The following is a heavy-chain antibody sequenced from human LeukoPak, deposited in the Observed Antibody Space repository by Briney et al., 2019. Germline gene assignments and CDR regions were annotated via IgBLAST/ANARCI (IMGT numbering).Heavy chain of an antibody. D-gene: IGHD3-22*01. CDR3: ARDRRTYYYDSSGYHGDY. CDR1: GYTFTGYY. V-gene: IGHV1-2*02. Sequence: ASVKVSCKASGYTFTGYYMHWVRQAPGQGLEWMGWINPNSGGTNYAQKLQGRVTMTTDTSTSTAYMELRSLRSDDTAVYYCARDRRTYYYDSSGYHGDYWGQGTLVTVSS. J-gene: IGHJ4*02. CDR2: INPNSGGT.